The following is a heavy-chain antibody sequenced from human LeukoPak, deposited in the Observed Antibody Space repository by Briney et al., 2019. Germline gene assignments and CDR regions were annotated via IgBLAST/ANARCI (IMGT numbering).Heavy chain of an antibody. J-gene: IGHJ6*02. D-gene: IGHD1-26*01. CDR1: GGSISSYY. CDR2: MYYSGTT. V-gene: IGHV4-59*12. Sequence: KSSETLSLTCTVSGGSISSYYWSWIRQPPGKGLEWIGSMYYSGTTNYDPSFKSRVTISLDTSKNEFSLRLKSLTAADTAVYYCAGQVGARIRYYYTSGLDVWGQGTTVAVSS. CDR3: AGQVGARIRYYYTSGLDV.